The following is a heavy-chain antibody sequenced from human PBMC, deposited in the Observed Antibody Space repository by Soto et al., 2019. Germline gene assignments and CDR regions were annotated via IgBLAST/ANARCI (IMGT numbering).Heavy chain of an antibody. J-gene: IGHJ5*01. CDR1: GFTFSSYA. CDR2: ISGSGGST. V-gene: IGHV3-23*01. D-gene: IGHD6-13*01. Sequence: GGSLRLSCAASGFTFSSYAMSWVRQAPGKGLEWVSAISGSGGSTYYADFVKGRFTISRDNSKNTLYLQLNSLRAEDTAVYYSAKDATYSSSWLNWLESWGQGTPVTVSS. CDR3: AKDATYSSSWLNWLES.